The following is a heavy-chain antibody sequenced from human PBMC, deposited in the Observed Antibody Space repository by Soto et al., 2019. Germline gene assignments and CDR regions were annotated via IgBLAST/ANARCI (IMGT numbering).Heavy chain of an antibody. J-gene: IGHJ4*02. CDR3: AKSVEGSSGWYPAFDY. CDR1: GFTFDDYA. D-gene: IGHD6-19*01. Sequence: DVQLVESGGGLVQPGRSLRLSCAASGFTFDDYAMHWVRQAPGKGLEWVSGISWNSGSIGYADSVKGRFTISRDNAKNSLYLQMNSLRAEDTALYYCAKSVEGSSGWYPAFDYWGQGTLVTVSS. V-gene: IGHV3-9*01. CDR2: ISWNSGSI.